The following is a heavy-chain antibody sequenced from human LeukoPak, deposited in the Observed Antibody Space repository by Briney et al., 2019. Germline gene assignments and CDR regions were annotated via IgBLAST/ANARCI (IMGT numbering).Heavy chain of an antibody. J-gene: IGHJ3*02. V-gene: IGHV4-38-2*01. D-gene: IGHD3-22*01. CDR1: GYSISSGYY. CDR3: ARITPYDSSLIDI. Sequence: SETLSLXCAVSGYSISSGYYWGWIRQPPGKGLEGIGSIYQSGSTYYNPSLKSRVTISVDTSKNQFSLKLSSVTAADTAVYYCARITPYDSSLIDIWGQGTMVTVSS. CDR2: IYQSGST.